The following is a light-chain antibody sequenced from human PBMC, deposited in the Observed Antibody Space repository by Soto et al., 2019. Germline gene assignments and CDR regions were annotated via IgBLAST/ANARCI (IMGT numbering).Light chain of an antibody. CDR1: QSISNY. CDR3: QQTYSSPLT. J-gene: IGKJ4*01. V-gene: IGKV1-39*01. CDR2: AAS. Sequence: DIQMTQSPSSLSASVGDRVTITRRASQSISNYLHWYQQKSGGAPKLLIYAASNLQNGVPSRFSGSGSGTDFTLTISSLRPEDFATYFCQQTYSSPLTFGGGTKVDIK.